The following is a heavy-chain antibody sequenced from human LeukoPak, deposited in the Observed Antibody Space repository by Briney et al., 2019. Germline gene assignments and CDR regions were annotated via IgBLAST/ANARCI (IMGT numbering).Heavy chain of an antibody. CDR3: TRGSQYYGSGSSDY. CDR2: IRSKAYGGTT. V-gene: IGHV3-49*03. D-gene: IGHD3-10*01. Sequence: GGSLRLSCAASGFTFSSYAMSWFRQAPGKGLEWVGFIRSKAYGGTTEYAASVKGRFTISRDDSKSIAYLQMNSLKTEDTAVYYCTRGSQYYGSGSSDYWGQGTLVTVSS. J-gene: IGHJ4*02. CDR1: GFTFSSYA.